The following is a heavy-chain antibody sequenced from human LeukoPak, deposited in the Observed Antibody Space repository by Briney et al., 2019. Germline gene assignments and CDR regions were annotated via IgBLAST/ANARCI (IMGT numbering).Heavy chain of an antibody. V-gene: IGHV3-23*01. J-gene: IGHJ2*01. CDR1: GFTFSTYA. D-gene: IGHD4-23*01. CDR3: ARDATYGGNSAGYFDL. CDR2: ISGSGGGT. Sequence: GGSLRLSCAASGFTFSTYAMSWVRQAAGKGLEWVSLISGSGGGTYYADSVKGRFTISRDNSKNTLYLQMNSLRAEDTAVYYCARDATYGGNSAGYFDLWGRGTLVTVSS.